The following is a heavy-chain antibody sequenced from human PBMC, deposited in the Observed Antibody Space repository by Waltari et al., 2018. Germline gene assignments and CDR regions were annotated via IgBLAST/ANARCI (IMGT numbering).Heavy chain of an antibody. V-gene: IGHV3-48*02. CDR3: ARTWYVVVPAAMDLYYYYMDV. J-gene: IGHJ6*03. CDR1: GFPFRSLS. Sequence: EVQLVESGGGLVQPCGSLRLSWAASGFPFRSLSSKRFRTAPGKGMEWVSYISSSSSTIYYADSVKGRFTISRDNAKNSLYLQMNSLRDEDTAVYYCARTWYVVVPAAMDLYYYYMDVWGKGTTVTVSS. CDR2: ISSSSSTI. D-gene: IGHD2-2*01.